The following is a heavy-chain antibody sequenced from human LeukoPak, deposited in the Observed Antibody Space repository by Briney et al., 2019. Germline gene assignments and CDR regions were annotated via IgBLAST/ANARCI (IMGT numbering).Heavy chain of an antibody. Sequence: GGSPRLSCAASGFTFRDYTMNWVRQAPGKGLEWVSAISKSGTYIKYADSVKGRFTVSRDNAKNSLFPQMNSLRVEDTALYFCTREVLIVVEPASNTIDFWGQGTRVTVSS. V-gene: IGHV3-21*01. CDR1: GFTFRDYT. D-gene: IGHD2-2*01. CDR3: TREVLIVVEPASNTIDF. J-gene: IGHJ4*02. CDR2: ISKSGTYI.